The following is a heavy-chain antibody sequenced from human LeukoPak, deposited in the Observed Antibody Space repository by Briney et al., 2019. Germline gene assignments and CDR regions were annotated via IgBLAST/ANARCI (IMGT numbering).Heavy chain of an antibody. Sequence: GASVKVSCKASGYTFTSYGISWVRQAPGQGLEWMGWISAYNGNTNYAQKLQGRVTMTTDTSTSTAYMELSSLRSEDTAVYYCAASTSHYDFWSGPNDYWGQGTLVTVSS. V-gene: IGHV1-18*01. D-gene: IGHD3-3*01. CDR3: AASTSHYDFWSGPNDY. CDR1: GYTFTSYG. J-gene: IGHJ4*02. CDR2: ISAYNGNT.